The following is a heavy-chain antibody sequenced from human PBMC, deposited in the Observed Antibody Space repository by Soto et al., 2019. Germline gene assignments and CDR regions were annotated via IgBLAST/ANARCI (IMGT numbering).Heavy chain of an antibody. D-gene: IGHD2-21*02. Sequence: ASVTVSCKASGYTFTSYGVSWVRQAPGQGLEWMGWISAYNGNTNYAQKLQGRVTMTTDTSTSTAYMELRSLRSDDTAVYYCARDVAVTAILWYFDLWGRGTLVTVSS. CDR2: ISAYNGNT. CDR1: GYTFTSYG. J-gene: IGHJ2*01. V-gene: IGHV1-18*01. CDR3: ARDVAVTAILWYFDL.